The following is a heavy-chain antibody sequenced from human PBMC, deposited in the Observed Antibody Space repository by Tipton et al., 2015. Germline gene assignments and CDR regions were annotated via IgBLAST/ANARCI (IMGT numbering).Heavy chain of an antibody. Sequence: PSLTCAVSAYSISSDYYWGWIRQPPGKGLEWIGSISHSGNTYYNPSLKSRVTMSRDTSKNQFSLQLNSVTPEDTAVYYCARASIIQGYYHDSSRYYLFNSWGQGTLVTVSS. J-gene: IGHJ1*01. D-gene: IGHD3-22*01. V-gene: IGHV4-38-2*01. CDR2: ISHSGNT. CDR1: AYSISSDYY. CDR3: ARASIIQGYYHDSSRYYLFNS.